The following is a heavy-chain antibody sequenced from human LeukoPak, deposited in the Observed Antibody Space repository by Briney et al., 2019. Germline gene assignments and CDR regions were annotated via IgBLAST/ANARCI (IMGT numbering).Heavy chain of an antibody. CDR2: TRNKANGYTT. J-gene: IGHJ4*02. D-gene: IGHD6-13*01. Sequence: GGSLILSCVASGFTFSDHYMDWVRQAPGKGLEWVGRTRNKANGYTTEYAASVKGRITISRDDSRNSLFLQMNSLKAEDTAVYYCARVHSDTWYGNYFDYWGQGTLVTVSS. CDR3: ARVHSDTWYGNYFDY. V-gene: IGHV3-72*01. CDR1: GFTFSDHY.